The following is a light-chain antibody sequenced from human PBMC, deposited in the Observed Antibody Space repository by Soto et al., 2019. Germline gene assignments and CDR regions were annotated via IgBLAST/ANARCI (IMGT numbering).Light chain of an antibody. J-gene: IGKJ5*01. CDR3: QQYGGSPIT. Sequence: EIVLTQSPGTLSLSPGVRATLSCSASQSVSNNYLAWYQQKPGQAPRLLIYGASNRATGIPDRFSGSGSGTDFTLTISRLEPEDFALYYCQQYGGSPITFGLGTRLEIK. V-gene: IGKV3-20*01. CDR2: GAS. CDR1: QSVSNNY.